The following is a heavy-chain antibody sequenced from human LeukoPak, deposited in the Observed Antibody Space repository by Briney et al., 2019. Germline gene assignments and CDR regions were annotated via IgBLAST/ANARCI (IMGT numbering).Heavy chain of an antibody. CDR1: GYTFTGYY. D-gene: IGHD5-18*01. CDR3: ARGGGYSYGFWFDP. Sequence: ASVKVSCKASGYTFTGYYMHWVRQAPGQGLEWMGWINPNSGGTNYAQKFQGRVTMTRDASISTAYMELSRLRSDDTAVYYCARGGGYSYGFWFDPWGQGTLVTVSS. V-gene: IGHV1-2*02. CDR2: INPNSGGT. J-gene: IGHJ5*02.